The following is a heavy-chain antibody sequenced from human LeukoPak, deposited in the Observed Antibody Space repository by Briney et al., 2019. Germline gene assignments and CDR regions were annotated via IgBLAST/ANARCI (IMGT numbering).Heavy chain of an antibody. CDR1: GGSISSGSYY. D-gene: IGHD2-15*01. CDR3: ARGHDSGAYPDY. J-gene: IGHJ4*02. V-gene: IGHV4-61*02. CDR2: IYPSGNT. Sequence: SQTLSLTCTVSGGSISSGSYYWSWIRQPAGKGLEFIGRIYPSGNTNCSPSLKSRVTMTIDTSKNQFSLKLSSVTAADTAVYFCARGHDSGAYPDYWGQGTLVTVSS.